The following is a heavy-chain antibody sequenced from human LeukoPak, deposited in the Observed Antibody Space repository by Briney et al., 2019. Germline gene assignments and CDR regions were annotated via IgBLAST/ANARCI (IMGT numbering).Heavy chain of an antibody. V-gene: IGHV4-38-2*02. J-gene: IGHJ4*02. D-gene: IGHD6-13*01. CDR1: GYSISSGYY. CDR3: ARGTDYSSSSYYFDY. Sequence: SETLSLTCTVSGYSISSGYYWGWIRQPPGKGLEWIGSIYHSGSTYYNPSLKSRVTISVDTSKNQFSLKLSSVTAADTAVYYCARGTDYSSSSYYFDYWGQGTLVTVSS. CDR2: IYHSGST.